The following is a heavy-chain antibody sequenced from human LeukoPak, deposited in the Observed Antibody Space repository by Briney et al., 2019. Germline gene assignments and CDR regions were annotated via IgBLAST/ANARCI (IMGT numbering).Heavy chain of an antibody. Sequence: SETLSLTCTVSGGSISSSSYYWSWIRQPPGKGLEWIGYIYYSGSTNYNPSLKSRVTISVDTSKNQFSLKLSSVTAADTAVYYYARGLEQLDEYYFDYWGQGTLVTVSS. CDR2: IYYSGST. CDR3: ARGLEQLDEYYFDY. J-gene: IGHJ4*02. V-gene: IGHV4-61*01. CDR1: GGSISSSSYY. D-gene: IGHD6-13*01.